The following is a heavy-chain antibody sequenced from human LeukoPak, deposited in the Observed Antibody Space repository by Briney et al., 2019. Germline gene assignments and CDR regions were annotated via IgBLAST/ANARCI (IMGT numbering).Heavy chain of an antibody. V-gene: IGHV1-69*13. CDR3: ASVSSGYSGSY. CDR1: GYTFTSYG. J-gene: IGHJ4*02. D-gene: IGHD5-12*01. Sequence: SVRVSCKASGYTFTSYGISWVRQAPGQGLEWMGGIIPIFGTPNYAQKFQGGVTITADDSTSTAYMELNSLRSEDTAVYYCASVSSGYSGSYWGQGTLVTVSS. CDR2: IIPIFGTP.